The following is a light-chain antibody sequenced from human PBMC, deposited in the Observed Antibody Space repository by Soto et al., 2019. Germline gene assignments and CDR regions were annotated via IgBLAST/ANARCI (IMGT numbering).Light chain of an antibody. Sequence: RSPGTLSLSPGEGATLSCRASETIRNNYLAWYQQKPGQAPRLLIYGASVRATGVPDRFSGTGSGTDFTLTISRLEPEDFAVYYCQQYTSSLNTFGQGPRLEIK. CDR2: GAS. CDR1: ETIRNNY. V-gene: IGKV3-20*01. CDR3: QQYTSSLNT. J-gene: IGKJ5*01.